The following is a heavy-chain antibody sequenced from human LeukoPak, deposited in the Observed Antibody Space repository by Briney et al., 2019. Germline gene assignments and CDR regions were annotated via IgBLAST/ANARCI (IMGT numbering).Heavy chain of an antibody. CDR1: GGSISSNSYY. CDR2: IYYSGST. J-gene: IGHJ4*02. D-gene: IGHD6-19*01. CDR3: ARHSAVAGTGEIDY. V-gene: IGHV4-39*01. Sequence: SETLSLTCTVSGGSISSNSYYWGWIRQPPGKGLEWIGSIYYSGSTYYNPSLKSRVTISVDTSKNQFSLKLSSVTAADTAVYYCARHSAVAGTGEIDYWGQGTLVTVSS.